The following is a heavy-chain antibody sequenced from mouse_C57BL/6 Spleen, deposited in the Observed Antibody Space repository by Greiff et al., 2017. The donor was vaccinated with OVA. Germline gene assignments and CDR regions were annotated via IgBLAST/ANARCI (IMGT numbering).Heavy chain of an antibody. Sequence: EVQLQQSGPELVKPGASVKISCKASGYTFTDYNMDWVKQSHGKSLEWIGDINPNNGGTIYNHKFKGKATLAVDKSSSTAYMELRSLTSEDTAVYYCARSEGLLREGASFDYWGQGTRVTVSA. CDR3: ARSEGLLREGASFDY. V-gene: IGHV1-18*01. CDR2: INPNNGGT. CDR1: GYTFTDYN. D-gene: IGHD1-1*01. J-gene: IGHJ3*01.